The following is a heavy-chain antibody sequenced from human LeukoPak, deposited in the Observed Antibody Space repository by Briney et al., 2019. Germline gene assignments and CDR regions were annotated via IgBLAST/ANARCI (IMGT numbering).Heavy chain of an antibody. V-gene: IGHV3-7*01. J-gene: IGHJ6*03. Sequence: GGSLRLSCAACGFTFSRYWMSRVRQAPGKGREWVANIKQDGREKYYVDSAKGRFTISRGNAKNSLYLQMNSLRAEDTAVYYGAREGGAYSYGPKGTDYYYYYMDVWGKGTTVTISS. D-gene: IGHD5-18*01. CDR2: IKQDGREK. CDR1: GFTFSRYW. CDR3: AREGGAYSYGPKGTDYYYYYMDV.